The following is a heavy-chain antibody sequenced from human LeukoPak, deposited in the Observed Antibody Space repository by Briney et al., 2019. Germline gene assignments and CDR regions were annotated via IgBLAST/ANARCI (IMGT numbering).Heavy chain of an antibody. CDR2: ISPYNGNA. Sequence: ASVTVSCKASDYTFITYGIAWVRQAPGQGLGWMGWISPYNGNANYAQKFQGRVTVTIDTSTSTAYMELRSLRSDDTALYYCARVRALGYCSGGSCYTRRADAFDIWGQGTMVTVSS. D-gene: IGHD2-15*01. V-gene: IGHV1-18*01. CDR1: DYTFITYG. J-gene: IGHJ3*02. CDR3: ARVRALGYCSGGSCYTRRADAFDI.